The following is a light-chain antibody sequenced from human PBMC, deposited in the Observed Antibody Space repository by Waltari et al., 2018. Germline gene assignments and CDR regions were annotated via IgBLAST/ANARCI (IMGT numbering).Light chain of an antibody. CDR2: KTS. J-gene: IGKJ4*01. CDR1: QSISNW. CDR3: QQYNVYSLT. V-gene: IGKV1-5*03. Sequence: DIQMTQSPSTLSVSVGDRVTITCRASQSISNWLAWYQQKPGKAPKFLIYKTSNLESGVPSRFSGSGSGTEFTLTISSLQPDDFATYYCQQYNVYSLTFGGGTKVEIK.